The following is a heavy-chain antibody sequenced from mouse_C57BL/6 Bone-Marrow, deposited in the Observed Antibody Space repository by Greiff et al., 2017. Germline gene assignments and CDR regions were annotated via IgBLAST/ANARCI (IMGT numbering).Heavy chain of an antibody. CDR3: ARTSYYSNYDAMDY. Sequence: VQLQQPGAELVMPGASVKLSCKASGYTFTSYWMHWVKQRPGQGLEWIGEIDPSDSYTNYHQKFKGKSTLTVDKSSSTAYMQRSSLTSEDSAVYYCARTSYYSNYDAMDYWGQGTSVTVSS. CDR1: GYTFTSYW. J-gene: IGHJ4*01. V-gene: IGHV1-69*01. D-gene: IGHD2-5*01. CDR2: IDPSDSYT.